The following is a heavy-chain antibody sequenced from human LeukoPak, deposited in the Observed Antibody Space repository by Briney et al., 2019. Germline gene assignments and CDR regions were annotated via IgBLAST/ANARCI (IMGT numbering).Heavy chain of an antibody. Sequence: SVKVSCKASVGTFSSYAISWVRQAPGQGLEWMGGIIPIFGTANYAQKFQGRVTITADESTSTAYMELSSLRSEDTAVYYCARGPDFSGYKDYWGQGTLVTVSS. J-gene: IGHJ4*02. V-gene: IGHV1-69*01. CDR1: VGTFSSYA. D-gene: IGHD1-14*01. CDR2: IIPIFGTA. CDR3: ARGPDFSGYKDY.